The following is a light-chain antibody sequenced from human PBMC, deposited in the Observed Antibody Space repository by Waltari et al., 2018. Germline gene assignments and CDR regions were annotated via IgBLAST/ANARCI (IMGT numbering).Light chain of an antibody. V-gene: IGLV2-8*01. J-gene: IGLJ2*01. Sequence: QSALTQPPSASGSPGQSVTLSCPGTSSYVGGYTYVPWYTKSPGTAPKRMDYEVSKRPSGVPDGFSGSKAGNRASLTVSGLQAEEEADYYCSSYAGSNNVVFGGGTKLTVL. CDR3: SSYAGSNNVV. CDR1: SSYVGGYTY. CDR2: EVS.